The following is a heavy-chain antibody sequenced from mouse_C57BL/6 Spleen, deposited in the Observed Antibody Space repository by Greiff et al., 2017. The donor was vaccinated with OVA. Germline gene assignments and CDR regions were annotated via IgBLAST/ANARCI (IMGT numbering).Heavy chain of an antibody. CDR2: IRNKANGYTT. CDR1: GFTFTDYY. V-gene: IGHV7-3*01. CDR3: ARYRRAGDGDYFDY. Sequence: EVKLVESGGGLVQPGGSLSLSCAASGFTFTDYYMSWVRQPPGKALEWLGFIRNKANGYTTEYSASVKGRFTISRDNSQSILYLQMNALRAEDSATDYWARYRRAGDGDYFDYWGQGTTLTVSS. J-gene: IGHJ2*01. D-gene: IGHD3-1*01.